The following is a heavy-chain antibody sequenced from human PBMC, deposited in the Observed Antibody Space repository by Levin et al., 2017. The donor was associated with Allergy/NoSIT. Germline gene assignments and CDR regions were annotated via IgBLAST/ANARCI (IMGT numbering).Heavy chain of an antibody. D-gene: IGHD1-14*01. Sequence: ASVKVSCKASGYTFTAFYIHWVRQAPGQGLEWMGWLNTLNGDTNFAQKFQGRVALTRDTSISTAYMELRRLRSDDTAVYYCVKSNQNWFDPWGQGTLVTVSS. CDR1: GYTFTAFY. J-gene: IGHJ5*02. V-gene: IGHV1-2*02. CDR3: VKSNQNWFDP. CDR2: LNTLNGDT.